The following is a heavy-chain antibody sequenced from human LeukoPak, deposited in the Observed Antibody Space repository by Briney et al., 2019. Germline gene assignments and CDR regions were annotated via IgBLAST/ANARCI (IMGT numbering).Heavy chain of an antibody. Sequence: ASVKVSCKASGYTFTGHYIHWVRQAPGQGLEWMGWINPKNAGTNYAQKFQGRVTMTRDTSSGTAYMELSRLRSDDSAVYYCARTLYIAAAPGGFDYWGQGTLVAVSS. D-gene: IGHD6-13*01. V-gene: IGHV1-2*02. CDR2: INPKNAGT. J-gene: IGHJ4*02. CDR3: ARTLYIAAAPGGFDY. CDR1: GYTFTGHY.